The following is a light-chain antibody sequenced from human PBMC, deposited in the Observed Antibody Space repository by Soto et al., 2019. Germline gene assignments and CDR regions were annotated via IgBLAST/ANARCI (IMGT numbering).Light chain of an antibody. CDR3: QQYYSTPPYT. CDR1: KSVLYSSNNKNY. CDR2: WAS. Sequence: IVMTQSPDSLAVSLGERATINCKSSKSVLYSSNNKNYLAWYQQKPGQSPKLLIYWASTRESGVPDRFSGSGSGTDFTLTISSLQAEDVAVYYCQQYYSTPPYTFGQGTKLEIK. V-gene: IGKV4-1*01. J-gene: IGKJ2*01.